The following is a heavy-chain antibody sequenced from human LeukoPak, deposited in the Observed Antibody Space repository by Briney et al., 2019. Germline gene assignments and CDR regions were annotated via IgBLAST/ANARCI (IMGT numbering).Heavy chain of an antibody. CDR2: KNPSSGTT. V-gene: IGHV1-46*01. J-gene: IGHJ4*02. CDR3: ARDRGLLYGSSSCLDS. D-gene: IGHD6-13*01. CDR1: RYTPTSYY. Sequence: ASLRDSSKASRYTPTSYYIHSGPPTPEPGVEWMGLKNPSSGTTSYAQKFQGRVTMTRDTSTSTVYMELSSLTSEDTAVYYCARDRGLLYGSSSCLDSWGQGTLVTVSS.